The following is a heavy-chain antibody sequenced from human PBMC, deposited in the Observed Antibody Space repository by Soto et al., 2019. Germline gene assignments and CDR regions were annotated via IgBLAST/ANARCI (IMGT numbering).Heavy chain of an antibody. J-gene: IGHJ4*02. Sequence: EVQLVESGGGLVKPGGSLRLSCAASGFTFSNAWMNWVRQAPGKGLEWVGRIKSKTDGGTTDYAAPVKGRFTISRDDSKNTLYRQMNSLKTEDTAVYYCTTDHCSSTSCKYFDYWGQGTLVTVSS. V-gene: IGHV3-15*07. CDR3: TTDHCSSTSCKYFDY. D-gene: IGHD2-2*01. CDR1: GFTFSNAW. CDR2: IKSKTDGGTT.